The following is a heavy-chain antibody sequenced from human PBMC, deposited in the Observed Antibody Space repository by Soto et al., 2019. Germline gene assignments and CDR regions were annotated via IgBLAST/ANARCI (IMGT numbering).Heavy chain of an antibody. D-gene: IGHD3-22*01. CDR3: ARGGYYDSSGYHN. V-gene: IGHV3-30-3*01. J-gene: IGHJ4*02. Sequence: GGSLRLSCAASGFTFSSYAMHWVRQAPGKGLEWVAVISYDGSNKYYADSVKGRFTISRDNSKNTLYLQMNSLRAEDTAVYYCARGGYYDSSGYHNWGQGTLVTVSS. CDR2: ISYDGSNK. CDR1: GFTFSSYA.